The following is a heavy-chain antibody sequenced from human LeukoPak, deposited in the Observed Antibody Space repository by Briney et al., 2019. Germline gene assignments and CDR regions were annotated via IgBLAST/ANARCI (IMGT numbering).Heavy chain of an antibody. J-gene: IGHJ4*02. CDR2: IYYSGST. D-gene: IGHD5-18*01. CDR1: GGSISSSSYY. V-gene: IGHV4-39*07. Sequence: PSETLSLTCTVSGGSISSSSYYWGWIRQPPGKGLEWIGSIYYSGSTYYNPSLKSRVTISVDTSKNQFSLKLSSVTAADTAVYYCASGYSYGGNFDYWGQGTLVTVSS. CDR3: ASGYSYGGNFDY.